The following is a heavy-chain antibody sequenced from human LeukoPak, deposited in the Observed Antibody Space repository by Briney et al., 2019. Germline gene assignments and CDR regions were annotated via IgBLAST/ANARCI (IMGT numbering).Heavy chain of an antibody. Sequence: GESLRLSCAASGFTFSSYEMNWVRQAPGKGLEWVSYISSSGSTIYYADSVKGRFTISRDNAKNSLYLQMDSLRAEDTALYYCARGDYYDSSGDLDYWGQGTLVTVSS. CDR2: ISSSGSTI. J-gene: IGHJ4*02. CDR1: GFTFSSYE. D-gene: IGHD3-22*01. CDR3: ARGDYYDSSGDLDY. V-gene: IGHV3-48*03.